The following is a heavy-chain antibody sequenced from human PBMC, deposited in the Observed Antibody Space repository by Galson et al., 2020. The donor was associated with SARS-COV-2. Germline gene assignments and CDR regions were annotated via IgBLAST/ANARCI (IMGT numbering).Heavy chain of an antibody. D-gene: IGHD3-22*01. CDR1: GFTFSSYS. CDR3: AKAVDSSRMDI. J-gene: IGHJ3*02. Sequence: GESLKISCAASGFTFSSYSMNWVRQAPGKGLEWVSSISSSSSYIYYADSVKGRFTISRDNAKNSLYLQMNSLRAEDTAVYYCAKAVDSSRMDIWGQGTMVTVSS. CDR2: ISSSSSYI. V-gene: IGHV3-21*01.